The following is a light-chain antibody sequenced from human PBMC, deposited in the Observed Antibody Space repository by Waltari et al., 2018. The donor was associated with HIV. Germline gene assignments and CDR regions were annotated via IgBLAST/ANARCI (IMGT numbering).Light chain of an antibody. J-gene: IGLJ3*02. V-gene: IGLV5-45*01. CDR2: SKADSDK. Sequence: QAVLTQPASLSASPGASASPTCTLRSGINVGTYRIYWYRQKPASPPQYLLMSKADSDKQQGSGFPRRFSGSKDASANSGILLISGRQSEDEADYYGMIWHSSAWVFGGGTKLTVL. CDR1: SGINVGTYR. CDR3: MIWHSSAWV.